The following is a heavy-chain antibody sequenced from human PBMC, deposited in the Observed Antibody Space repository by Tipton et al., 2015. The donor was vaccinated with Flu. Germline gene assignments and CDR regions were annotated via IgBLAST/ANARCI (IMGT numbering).Heavy chain of an antibody. J-gene: IGHJ4*02. D-gene: IGHD3-10*02. CDR1: GYSIRSAYY. CDR3: ARHTGDSVRGVIDY. Sequence: LRPSCSVSGYSIRSAYYWGWVRRPPGKGLEWIGTIYHSGTTYYNPSLKSRLTISVDTSKNQFSLRLSSVTAADTAVYYCARHTGDSVRGVIDYWGQGTLVTVSS. CDR2: IYHSGTT. V-gene: IGHV4-38-2*01.